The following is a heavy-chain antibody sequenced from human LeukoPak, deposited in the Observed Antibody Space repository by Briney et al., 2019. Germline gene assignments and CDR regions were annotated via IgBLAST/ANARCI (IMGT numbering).Heavy chain of an antibody. CDR2: ISSSSSYI. CDR1: GFTFSSYS. J-gene: IGHJ4*02. V-gene: IGHV3-21*01. D-gene: IGHD3-3*01. CDR3: ARVKIFGVATESFDY. Sequence: GGSLRLSCAASGFTFSSYSMNWVRQAPGKGLEWVSSISSSSSYIYYADSVKGRFTISRDNAKNSLYLQMNSLRAEDTAVYYCARVKIFGVATESFDYWGQGTLVTVSS.